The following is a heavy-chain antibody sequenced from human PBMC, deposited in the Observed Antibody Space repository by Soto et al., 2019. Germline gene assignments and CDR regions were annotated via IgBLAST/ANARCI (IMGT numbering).Heavy chain of an antibody. Sequence: GGSLRLSCAASGFTFSSYGMHWVRQAPGKGLEWVAVIWYDGSNKYYADSVKGRFTISRDNSKNTLYLQMNSLRAEDTAVYYCARVRVVITKDYYYGMGVWGQGTTVTVSS. CDR3: ARVRVVITKDYYYGMGV. CDR1: GFTFSSYG. J-gene: IGHJ6*02. V-gene: IGHV3-33*01. CDR2: IWYDGSNK. D-gene: IGHD3-22*01.